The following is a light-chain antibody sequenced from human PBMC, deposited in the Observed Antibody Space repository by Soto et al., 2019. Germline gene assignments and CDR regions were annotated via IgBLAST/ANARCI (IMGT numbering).Light chain of an antibody. CDR2: SAS. CDR3: LQYHNLWA. Sequence: PWESATLSCGASERVSTNLAWYQQTPGQAPRLLIYSASTRAPGIPARFSGSGSGTEFTLTISSLQSEDFTVYSCLQYHNLWAFGQGTKVDIK. CDR1: ERVSTN. V-gene: IGKV3-15*01. J-gene: IGKJ1*01.